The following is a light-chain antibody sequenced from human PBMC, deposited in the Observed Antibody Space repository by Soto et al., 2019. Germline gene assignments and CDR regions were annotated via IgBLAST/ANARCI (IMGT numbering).Light chain of an antibody. CDR3: QQYNDWPRT. V-gene: IGKV3-15*01. J-gene: IGKJ1*01. CDR2: HAS. CDR1: QGISRD. Sequence: EIMMSQSPDTLSVSPGERVALSCRASQGISRDLAWYQQKPGQVPRLLMYHASTRATGIPDRFSGSGSGTQFTLTITSLQSEDFAFYYWQQYNDWPRTFGQGTKVEIK.